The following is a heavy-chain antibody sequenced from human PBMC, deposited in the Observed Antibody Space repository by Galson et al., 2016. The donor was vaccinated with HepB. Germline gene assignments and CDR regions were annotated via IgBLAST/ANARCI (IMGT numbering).Heavy chain of an antibody. D-gene: IGHD3-9*01. CDR3: AAGDHGSDWYYFDY. CDR2: IVVGSGYT. J-gene: IGHJ4*02. V-gene: IGHV1-58*01. CDR1: GFTFTSSA. Sequence: SVKVSCKASGFTFTSSAVQWVRQARGQRLEWIGWIVVGSGYTNYAQKFQERVTITRDRSTNTAYMELSSLRSEDTAVYYCAAGDHGSDWYYFDYWGQGTLVTVSS.